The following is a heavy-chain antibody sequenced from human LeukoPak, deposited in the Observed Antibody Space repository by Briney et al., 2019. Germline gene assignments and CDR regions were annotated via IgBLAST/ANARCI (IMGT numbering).Heavy chain of an antibody. V-gene: IGHV3-23*01. CDR1: VFTLRADA. CDR3: APSLGSSGY. J-gene: IGHJ4*02. D-gene: IGHD6-19*01. CDR2: ISGSGGST. Sequence: GGSLRLSCAASVFTLRADAMRSVRQAPGKGVEWVSAISGSGGSTYYADSVKGRFTISRDNSKNTLYLQMNSLRAENTAVYYCAPSLGSSGYWGQGTLVTVSS.